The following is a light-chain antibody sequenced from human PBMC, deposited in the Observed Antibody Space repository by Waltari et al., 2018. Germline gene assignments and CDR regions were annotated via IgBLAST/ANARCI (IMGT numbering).Light chain of an antibody. Sequence: DIQMTQSPSSLSASVGDRVTITCRASQSISSYLNWYQQKPGKAPKLLIYAASSLQSGVPSRFSSSGSGTDFTLTISSLQPEYFATYYCQQSYSTPRYTFGQGTKLEIK. CDR3: QQSYSTPRYT. J-gene: IGKJ2*01. V-gene: IGKV1-39*01. CDR2: AAS. CDR1: QSISSY.